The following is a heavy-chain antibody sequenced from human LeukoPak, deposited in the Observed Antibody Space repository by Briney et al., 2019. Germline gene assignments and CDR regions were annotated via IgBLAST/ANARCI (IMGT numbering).Heavy chain of an antibody. CDR2: IYYSGST. CDR1: GGSISSYY. Sequence: PSETLSLTCTVSGGSISSYYWSWIRQPPGKGLEWSGYIYYSGSTNYNPSLKSRVTISVDTSKNQFSLKLSSVTAADTAVYYCASTPEIYCSGGSCYSGWGWFDPWGQGTLVTVSS. D-gene: IGHD2-15*01. V-gene: IGHV4-59*01. J-gene: IGHJ5*02. CDR3: ASTPEIYCSGGSCYSGWGWFDP.